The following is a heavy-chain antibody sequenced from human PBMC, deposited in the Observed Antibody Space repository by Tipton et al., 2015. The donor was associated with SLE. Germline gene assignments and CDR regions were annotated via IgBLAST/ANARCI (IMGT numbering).Heavy chain of an antibody. Sequence: VQLVQSGAEVKKPGESLKISCKGSGYSFSNYWIGWVRQMPGKGLEWMGIIYPGGSDIRYNPSFQGQVTISADKSISTAYLQWSSLKASDSAIYYCARLGYGCSGGRCFGMDVWGQGTTVTVSS. V-gene: IGHV5-51*03. CDR1: GYSFSNYW. D-gene: IGHD2-15*01. CDR2: IYPGGSDI. CDR3: ARLGYGCSGGRCFGMDV. J-gene: IGHJ6*02.